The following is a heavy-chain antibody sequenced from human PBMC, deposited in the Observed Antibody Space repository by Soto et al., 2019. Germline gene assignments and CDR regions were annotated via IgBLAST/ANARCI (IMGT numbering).Heavy chain of an antibody. J-gene: IGHJ4*02. V-gene: IGHV1-18*01. CDR2: ISPYNGNT. D-gene: IGHD3-22*01. CDR1: GYTFTGYG. Sequence: QVQLVQSGGEVKKPGASVKVCCKTSGYTFTGYGISWVRQAPGQGPEWMGWISPYNGNTKYAQSFQGRVTMTTDTSTSTAYMELRSLRSDDTAVYYCARDYHDSSGFSYAGYWGQGTLVNVSS. CDR3: ARDYHDSSGFSYAGY.